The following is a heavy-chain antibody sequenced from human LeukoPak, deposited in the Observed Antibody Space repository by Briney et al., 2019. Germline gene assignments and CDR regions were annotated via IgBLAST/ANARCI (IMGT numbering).Heavy chain of an antibody. J-gene: IGHJ4*02. CDR1: GYTFTSYG. CDR3: VRKHSGSPVDY. Sequence: GASVKVSCKASGYTFTSYGIIWVRQAPGQGLDWMGWINPHNGDTDYAQNLRGRVTMTTDTSTTTAYMELRSLRSDDTAVYYCVRKHSGSPVDYWGQGTLVTVSS. V-gene: IGHV1-18*01. CDR2: INPHNGDT. D-gene: IGHD3-10*01.